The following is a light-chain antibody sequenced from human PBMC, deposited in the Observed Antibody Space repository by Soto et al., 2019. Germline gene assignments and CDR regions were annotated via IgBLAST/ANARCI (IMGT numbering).Light chain of an antibody. J-gene: IGKJ1*01. V-gene: IGKV1-5*03. CDR2: KAS. Sequence: DIQMTQSPSTLSASVGDRVTITCRANQSISTYLAWYQQKPGKAPKLLIYKASSLESGVPSRFSGSGSGAEFTLTISSLQPDDFATYYCQQYNTYSRTFGQGTKVDIK. CDR3: QQYNTYSRT. CDR1: QSISTY.